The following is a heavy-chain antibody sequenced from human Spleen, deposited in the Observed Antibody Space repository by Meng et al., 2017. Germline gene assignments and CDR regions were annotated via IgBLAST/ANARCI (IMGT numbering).Heavy chain of an antibody. V-gene: IGHV4-39*01. CDR2: SGHSGIT. CDR1: GGSISTSGYN. J-gene: IGHJ5*02. D-gene: IGHD6-19*01. CDR3: VRSSGWVRTGFDP. Sequence: QPQLQESGPGRVKSSEALSLACRVSGGSISTSGYNCGWIRQPPGKGLEWIGSSGHSGITYYTPSLKSRVTVSIDTSKSQFSLKLTSVTAADTAVYYCVRSSGWVRTGFDPWGQGTLVTVSS.